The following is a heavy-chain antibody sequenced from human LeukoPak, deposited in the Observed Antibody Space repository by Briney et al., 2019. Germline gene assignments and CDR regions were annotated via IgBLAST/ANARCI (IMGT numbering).Heavy chain of an antibody. CDR3: ATGQYSGSTYYFDD. CDR1: GFTFSRYW. V-gene: IGHV3-7*01. D-gene: IGHD1-26*01. CDR2: IKKDGSEK. J-gene: IGHJ4*02. Sequence: RGGSLRLSCAASGFTFSRYWMSWVRQAPGKGLEWVANIKKDGSEKYYVDSVKGRFTISRDNAQNSLYLQMNSLRAEDTAAYYCATGQYSGSTYYFDDWGQGTLVTVSS.